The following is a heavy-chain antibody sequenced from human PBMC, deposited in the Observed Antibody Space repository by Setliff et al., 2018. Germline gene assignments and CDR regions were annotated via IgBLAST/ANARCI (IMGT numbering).Heavy chain of an antibody. J-gene: IGHJ4*02. CDR2: ISGSSSTI. CDR1: GFTFSSYS. CDR3: ARDPDTAMESVEDY. V-gene: IGHV3-48*04. D-gene: IGHD5-18*01. Sequence: GSLRLSCAASGFTFSSYSMNWVRQAPGKGLEWVSSISGSSSTIYYADSVKGRFTISRDNAKNSLYLQMNSLRAEDTAVYYCARDPDTAMESVEDYWGQGTLVTVSS.